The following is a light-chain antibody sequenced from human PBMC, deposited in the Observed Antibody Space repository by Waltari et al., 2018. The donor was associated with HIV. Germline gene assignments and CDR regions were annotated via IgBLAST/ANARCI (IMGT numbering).Light chain of an antibody. CDR1: TSNIGTKP. J-gene: IGLJ1*01. Sequence: QSVLTQPPSASGAPGQSITISCSGSTSNIGTKPLNWSHQVPGSAPRVLFDTANQRFTGVPDRFSGSKSGTSASLAINGLQSEDEASYFCATWDDSLNGLVFGTGTWVTVL. V-gene: IGLV1-44*01. CDR2: TAN. CDR3: ATWDDSLNGLV.